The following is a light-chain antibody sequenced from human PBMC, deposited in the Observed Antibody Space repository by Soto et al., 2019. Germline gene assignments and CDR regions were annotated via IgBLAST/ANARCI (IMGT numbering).Light chain of an antibody. CDR3: QQSYSISWT. V-gene: IGKV1-39*01. J-gene: IGKJ1*01. Sequence: DIQMTQSPSSLSASVGDRVTITCRASQSINSYLNWYQQKPGKAPKLLIYAASSLQSGVPSRFSGSGSGTDFTLTISSLQPEDFATYYCQQSYSISWTFGQGTTVEIK. CDR1: QSINSY. CDR2: AAS.